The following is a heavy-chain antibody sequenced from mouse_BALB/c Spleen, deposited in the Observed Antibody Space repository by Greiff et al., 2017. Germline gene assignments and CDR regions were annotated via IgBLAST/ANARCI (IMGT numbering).Heavy chain of an antibody. D-gene: IGHD2-4*01. CDR2: ISDGGSST. V-gene: IGHV5-4*02. J-gene: IGHJ3*01. CDR3: ARDKDYGEAWLAY. Sequence: DVKLVESGGGLVKPGGSLKLSCAASGFTFSDYYMYWVRQTPEKRLEWVATISDGGSSTYYPDSVKGRFTISRDNAKNNLHLQMSSLKSEDTAMYNCARDKDYGEAWLAYWGQGTRVTVSA. CDR1: GFTFSDYY.